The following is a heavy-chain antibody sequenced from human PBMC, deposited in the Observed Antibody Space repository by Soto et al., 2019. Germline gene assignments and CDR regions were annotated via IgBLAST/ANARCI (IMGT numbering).Heavy chain of an antibody. CDR2: VNHSVEA. Sequence: PSETLSLTCGVYGGSFRNYYWIWVRQPPGKGLEWIGEVNHSVEATYNPSLQSRVTISLDTTNNHFSLKMTSVTAADTAIYFCAREESFPRSWFDSWGQGTRVTVSS. J-gene: IGHJ5*01. CDR1: GGSFRNYY. V-gene: IGHV4-34*01. D-gene: IGHD1-26*01. CDR3: AREESFPRSWFDS.